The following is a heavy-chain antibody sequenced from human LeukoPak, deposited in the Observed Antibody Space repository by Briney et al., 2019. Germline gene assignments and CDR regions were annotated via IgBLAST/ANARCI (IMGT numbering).Heavy chain of an antibody. CDR1: GFTFSSYA. D-gene: IGHD3-3*01. Sequence: GGSLRLSCAASGFTFSSYAMSWVRQAPGEGLEWVSAISGSGGSTYYADSVKGRFTISRDNSKNTLYLQMNSLRAEDTAVYYCAKLSPYDFWSGYPDHDPFDIWGQGTMVTVSS. CDR3: AKLSPYDFWSGYPDHDPFDI. V-gene: IGHV3-23*01. J-gene: IGHJ3*02. CDR2: ISGSGGST.